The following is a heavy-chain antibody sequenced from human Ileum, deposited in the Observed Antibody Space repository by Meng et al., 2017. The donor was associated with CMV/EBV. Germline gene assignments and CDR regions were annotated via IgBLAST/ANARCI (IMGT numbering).Heavy chain of an antibody. CDR3: ERDRGRDFYTSSSDY. D-gene: IGHD6-6*01. J-gene: IGHJ4*02. CDR1: GVSLNNDNYF. CDR2: IHHPGPT. V-gene: IGHV4-39*07. Sequence: GSLRLSCTVSGVSLNNDNYFWGLIRQAPGKGLEWIGTIHHPGPTFYNPSFANRVTLSLDKSKSQFSLRLTSVTAADAAMYYCERDRGRDFYTSSSDYWGQGTLVTVSS.